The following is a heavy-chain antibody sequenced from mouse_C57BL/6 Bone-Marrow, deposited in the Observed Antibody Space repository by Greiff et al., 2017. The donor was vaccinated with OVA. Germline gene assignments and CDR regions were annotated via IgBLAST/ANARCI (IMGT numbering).Heavy chain of an antibody. D-gene: IGHD2-4*01. CDR1: GFSLTSYG. CDR3: ARDYYDYDEGFAY. CDR2: IWSGGST. Sequence: VMLVESGPGLVQPSQSLSITCTVSGFSLTSYGVHWVRQSPGKGLEWLGVIWSGGSTDYNAAFISRLSISKDNSKSQVFFKMNSLQADDTAIYYCARDYYDYDEGFAYWGQGTLVTVSA. J-gene: IGHJ3*01. V-gene: IGHV2-2*01.